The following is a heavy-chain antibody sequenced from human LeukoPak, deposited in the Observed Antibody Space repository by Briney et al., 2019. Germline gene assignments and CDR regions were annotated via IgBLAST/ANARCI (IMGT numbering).Heavy chain of an antibody. V-gene: IGHV3-11*06. CDR3: ASYSDPIAAAGTGFDY. CDR2: ISSSSSYI. CDR1: GFTFSDYY. Sequence: GGSLRLSCAASGFTFSDYYMSWIRQAPGKGLEWVSSISSSSSYIYYADSVKGRFTISRDNAKNSLYLQMNSLRAEDTAVYYCASYSDPIAAAGTGFDYWGQGTLVTVSS. J-gene: IGHJ4*02. D-gene: IGHD6-13*01.